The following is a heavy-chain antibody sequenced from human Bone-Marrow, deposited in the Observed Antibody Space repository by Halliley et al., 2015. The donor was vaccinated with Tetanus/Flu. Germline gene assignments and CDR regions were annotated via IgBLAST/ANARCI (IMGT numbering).Heavy chain of an antibody. V-gene: IGHV3-7*03. D-gene: IGHD3-3*01. Sequence: LEWVANKNQDGSEKFYVDSVKGRFTISKDNAKNSLYLQMNSLRVEDSAVYYCAGGPYDFRTRDWGQGTLVTVPS. CDR3: AGGPYDFRTRD. CDR2: KNQDGSEK. J-gene: IGHJ4*02.